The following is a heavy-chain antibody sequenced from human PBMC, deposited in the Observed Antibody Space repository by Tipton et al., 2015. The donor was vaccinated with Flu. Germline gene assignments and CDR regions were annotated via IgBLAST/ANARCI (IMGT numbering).Heavy chain of an antibody. CDR2: IYSGGST. D-gene: IGHD2-15*01. V-gene: IGHV3-53*01. CDR3: ARVSGGGYYFDY. Sequence: SLRLSCTVSGGPIGSGNYYWSWVRQAPGKGLEWVSVIYSGGSTYYADSVKGRFTISRDNSKNTLYLQMNSLRAEDTAVYYCARVSGGGYYFDYWGQGTLVTVSS. CDR1: GGPIGSGNYY. J-gene: IGHJ4*02.